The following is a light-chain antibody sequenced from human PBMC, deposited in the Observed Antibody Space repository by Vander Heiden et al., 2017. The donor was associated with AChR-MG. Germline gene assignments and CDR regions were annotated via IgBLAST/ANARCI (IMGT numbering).Light chain of an antibody. V-gene: IGLV3-19*01. CDR1: SLRRYY. CDR3: NSRDSSGNHLE. Sequence: SSALTQAPAVSVALGQPVPIICLGASLRRYYANWYQQKPGKAPVLVIYGKNNRPSGIPDRFSGSRSGNTASLTITGAQAEEEADYYCNSRDSSGNHLEFGGGTKLTVL. J-gene: IGLJ2*01. CDR2: GKN.